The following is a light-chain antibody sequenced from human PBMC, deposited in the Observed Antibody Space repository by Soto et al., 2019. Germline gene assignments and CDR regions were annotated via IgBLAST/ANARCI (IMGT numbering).Light chain of an antibody. V-gene: IGKV3-15*01. CDR2: FAS. CDR3: QQYDKWPRT. J-gene: IGKJ1*01. CDR1: QSVGTN. Sequence: VMAQSPATLSVSPGERAALSCRASQSVGTNLAWYQQKPGQPPRLLIYFASTRATAVPARFTAGGSGTEFTLTISSLQSDDLAVYYCQQYDKWPRTFGQGTKVDIK.